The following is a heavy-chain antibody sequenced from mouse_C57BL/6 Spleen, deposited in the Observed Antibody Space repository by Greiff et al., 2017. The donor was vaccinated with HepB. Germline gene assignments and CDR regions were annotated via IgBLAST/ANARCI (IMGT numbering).Heavy chain of an antibody. CDR1: GYTFTSYW. V-gene: IGHV1-55*01. CDR2: IYPGSGST. J-gene: IGHJ4*01. Sequence: VQLQESGAELVKPGASVKMSCKASGYTFTSYWITWVKQRPGQGLEWIGDIYPGSGSTNYNEKFKSKATLTVDTSSSTAYMQLSSLTSEDSAVYYCARSSGLYAMDYWGQGTSVTVSS. CDR3: ARSSGLYAMDY.